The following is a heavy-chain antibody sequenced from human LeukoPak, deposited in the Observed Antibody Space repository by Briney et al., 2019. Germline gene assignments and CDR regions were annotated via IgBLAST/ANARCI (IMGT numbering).Heavy chain of an antibody. CDR1: GGSISSYY. CDR2: IYTSGST. Sequence: PSETLSLTCTVSGGSISSYYWSWIRQPAGKGLEWIGRIYTSGSTYYNPSLKSRVTISVDTSKNQFSLKLSSVTAADTAVYYCAGQMVGGLRLGELDSDYWGQGTLVTVSS. CDR3: AGQMVGGLRLGELDSDY. D-gene: IGHD3-16*01. V-gene: IGHV4-4*07. J-gene: IGHJ4*02.